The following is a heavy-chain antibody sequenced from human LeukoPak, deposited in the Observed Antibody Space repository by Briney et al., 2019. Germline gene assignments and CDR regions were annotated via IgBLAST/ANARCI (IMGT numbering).Heavy chain of an antibody. Sequence: PGGSLRLSCAASGFTFSSYAMSWVRQAPGKGLEWVSAISGSGGSTYYADSVKGRFTISRDNSKNTLYLQMNSLRAEDTAVYYCAKDSSSWFIGDYYYGMGVWGQGTTVTVSS. CDR3: AKDSSSWFIGDYYYGMGV. J-gene: IGHJ6*02. D-gene: IGHD6-13*01. CDR2: ISGSGGST. V-gene: IGHV3-23*01. CDR1: GFTFSSYA.